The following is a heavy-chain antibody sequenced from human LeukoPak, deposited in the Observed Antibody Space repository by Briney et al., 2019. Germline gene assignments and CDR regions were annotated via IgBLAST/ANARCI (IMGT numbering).Heavy chain of an antibody. CDR2: ISGDGGST. CDR1: GFTFSSYA. D-gene: IGHD6-19*01. J-gene: IGHJ4*02. CDR3: AKETEPGIAVAGVDY. V-gene: IGHV3-43*02. Sequence: GGSLRLSCAASGFTFSSYAMSWVRQAPGKGLEWVSAISGDGGSTYYADSVKGRFTISRDNSKNSLYLQMNSLRTEDTALYYCAKETEPGIAVAGVDYWGQGTLVTVSS.